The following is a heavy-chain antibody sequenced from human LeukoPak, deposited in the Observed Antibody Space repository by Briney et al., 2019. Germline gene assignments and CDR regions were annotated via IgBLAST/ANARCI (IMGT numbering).Heavy chain of an antibody. CDR3: ARGLGGSYGY. CDR2: IYYSGST. CDR1: GGSISSYY. Sequence: SETQSLTCTVSGGSISSYYWSWIRQPPGKGLEWIGYIYYSGSTNYNPSLKSRVTISVDTSKNQFSLKLSSVTAADTAVYYCARGLGGSYGYWGQGTLVTVSS. D-gene: IGHD1-26*01. V-gene: IGHV4-59*01. J-gene: IGHJ4*02.